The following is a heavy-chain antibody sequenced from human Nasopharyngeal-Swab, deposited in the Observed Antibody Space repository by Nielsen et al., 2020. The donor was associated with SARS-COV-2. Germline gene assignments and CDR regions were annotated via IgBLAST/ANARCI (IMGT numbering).Heavy chain of an antibody. D-gene: IGHD5-24*01. CDR1: GFSFSSYA. V-gene: IGHV3-30*04. CDR2: ASSDGRNK. J-gene: IGHJ4*02. Sequence: GGSLRLSCAASGFSFSSYAMHWVRQAPGKGLEWVAVASSDGRNKYYADSVKGRFTVSRDNSKNTLYLQMNSLRAEDTAVYYCARRALQDDYFDYWGQGTLVPSPQ. CDR3: ARRALQDDYFDY.